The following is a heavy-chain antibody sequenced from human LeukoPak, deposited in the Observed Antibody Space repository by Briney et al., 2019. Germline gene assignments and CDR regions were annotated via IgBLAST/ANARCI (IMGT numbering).Heavy chain of an antibody. CDR3: TRLHGAYPIDF. CDR1: GFSFSSFS. V-gene: IGHV3-48*01. Sequence: PGGSLRLSCAASGFSFSSFSMNWVRQAPGKGLEWISYISSSGPTIYYADSVKGRFTISRDNAKNSVYLQMNSLRVEDTAVYYCTRLHGAYPIDFWGQGTLVTVPS. CDR2: ISSSGPTI. J-gene: IGHJ4*02. D-gene: IGHD4/OR15-4a*01.